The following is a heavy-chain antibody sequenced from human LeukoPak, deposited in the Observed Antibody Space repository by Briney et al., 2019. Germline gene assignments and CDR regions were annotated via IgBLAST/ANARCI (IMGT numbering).Heavy chain of an antibody. J-gene: IGHJ4*02. V-gene: IGHV3-23*01. CDR3: AKDLLGRGVIIGHFDY. CDR1: GFTFSGYA. Sequence: GGSLRRSGAASGFTFSGYAMIWLRQAPGKGLKWVSAISGGRGSTYYDNSGKGRLSNSSDNSKNTLYLQMHSLRAEDTAVYYCAKDLLGRGVIIGHFDYWGQGTLVTVSS. CDR2: ISGGRGST. D-gene: IGHD3-10*01.